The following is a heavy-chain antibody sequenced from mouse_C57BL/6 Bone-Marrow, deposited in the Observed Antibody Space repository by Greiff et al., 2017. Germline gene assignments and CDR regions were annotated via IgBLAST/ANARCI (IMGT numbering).Heavy chain of an antibody. CDR1: GYAFTNYL. Sequence: QVQLQQSGAELVRPGTSVTVSCKASGYAFTNYLIEWVKQRPGQGLEWIGVINPGSGGTNYNEKFKGKATLTADKSSSTAYMQLSSLTSEDSAVYFCARGVYYYGMDYWGQGTSVTVSS. CDR3: ARGVYYYGMDY. J-gene: IGHJ4*01. CDR2: INPGSGGT. V-gene: IGHV1-54*01.